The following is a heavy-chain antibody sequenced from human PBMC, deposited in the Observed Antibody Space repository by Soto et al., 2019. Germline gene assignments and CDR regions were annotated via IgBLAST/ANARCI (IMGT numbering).Heavy chain of an antibody. CDR1: GFSFSSYD. V-gene: IGHV3-30*03. Sequence: PGGSLRLSCTASGFSFSSYDMHWVRQAPGEGLEWVSAMSFDGSYKHYADSVKGRFTFSRDNSENTHYLQMNGLRPEDTAVYFCARGMIRGVVYCDVEVWGQGTTVTVSS. CDR3: ARGMIRGVVYCDVEV. D-gene: IGHD3-10*01. J-gene: IGHJ6*02. CDR2: MSFDGSYK.